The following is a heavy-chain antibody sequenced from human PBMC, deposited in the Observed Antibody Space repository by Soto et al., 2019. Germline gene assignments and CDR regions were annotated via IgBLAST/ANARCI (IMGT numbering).Heavy chain of an antibody. V-gene: IGHV6-1*01. Sequence: SQTLSLTWAISGDSVSSDTAAWISVRQSPSRGLEWLGRTYYRSKWNNDYALSVKSRITTSPEKTQNQFSLNLYSVTHEDTAVYYCVGVTLFRGMDVCGQGTTVTVSS. CDR3: VGVTLFRGMDV. J-gene: IGHJ6*02. CDR2: TYYRSKWNN. CDR1: GDSVSSDTAA. D-gene: IGHD3-10*01.